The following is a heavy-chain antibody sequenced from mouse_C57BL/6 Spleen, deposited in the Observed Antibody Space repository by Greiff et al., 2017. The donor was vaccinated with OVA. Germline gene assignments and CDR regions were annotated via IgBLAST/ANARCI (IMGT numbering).Heavy chain of an antibody. CDR3: ARSLDGYYILDY. J-gene: IGHJ2*01. D-gene: IGHD2-3*01. V-gene: IGHV1-81*01. Sequence: VQLQQSGAELARPGASVKLSCKASGYTFTSYGISWVKQRTGQGLEWIGEIYPRSGNTYYNEKVKGKATLTADKSSSTAYMELRSLTSEDSAVYFCARSLDGYYILDYWGQGTTLTVSS. CDR1: GYTFTSYG. CDR2: IYPRSGNT.